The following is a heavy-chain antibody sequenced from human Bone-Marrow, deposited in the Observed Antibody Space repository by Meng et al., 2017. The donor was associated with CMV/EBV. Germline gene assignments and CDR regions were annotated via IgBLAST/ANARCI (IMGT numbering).Heavy chain of an antibody. J-gene: IGHJ4*02. CDR3: TRGGSAVLNRKFDH. V-gene: IGHV3-66*02. Sequence: GESLKISCAASGFTVITTYMSWVRQAPGKGLEWVSLIYSGGGIHYADSVKGRFTISRDNFTNTLYLQMRSLRPEDTATYYCTRGGSAVLNRKFDHWGQGVLVTVSS. D-gene: IGHD2-15*01. CDR2: IYSGGGI. CDR1: GFTVITTY.